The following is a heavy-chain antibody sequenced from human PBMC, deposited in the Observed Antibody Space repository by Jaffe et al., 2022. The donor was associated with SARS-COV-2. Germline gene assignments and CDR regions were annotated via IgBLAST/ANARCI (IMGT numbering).Heavy chain of an antibody. J-gene: IGHJ6*02. CDR3: AKAGGGYSYGSYYYYYGMDV. CDR1: GFTFSSYA. CDR2: ISGSGGST. V-gene: IGHV3-23*01. Sequence: EVQLLESGGGLVQPGGSLRLSCAASGFTFSSYAMSWVRQAPGKGLEWVSAISGSGGSTYYADSVKGRFTISRDNSKNTLYLQMNSLRAEDTAVYYCAKAGGGYSYGSYYYYYGMDVWGQGTTVTVSS. D-gene: IGHD5-18*01.